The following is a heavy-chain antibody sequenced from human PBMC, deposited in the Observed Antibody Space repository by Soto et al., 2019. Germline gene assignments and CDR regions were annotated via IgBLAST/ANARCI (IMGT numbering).Heavy chain of an antibody. CDR2: ISAGGGSI. Sequence: QPGGSLRLSCAASGFSFDSFAMSWVRQAPGKGLEWVSTISAGGGSIYYADSVKGRFTISRDNSKNTLYLQMNSLRAEDTAVFYCVKGFGGTYGWYYFDYWGQGTLVTFYS. CDR3: VKGFGGTYGWYYFDY. J-gene: IGHJ4*02. V-gene: IGHV3-23*01. D-gene: IGHD1-26*01. CDR1: GFSFDSFA.